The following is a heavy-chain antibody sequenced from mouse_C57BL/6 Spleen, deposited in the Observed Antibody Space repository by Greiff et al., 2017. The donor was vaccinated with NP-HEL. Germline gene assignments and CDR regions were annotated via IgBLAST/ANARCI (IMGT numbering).Heavy chain of an antibody. J-gene: IGHJ4*01. Sequence: EVQLVESGGDLVKPGGSLKLSCAASGFTFSSYGMSWVRQTPDKRLEWVATISSGGSYTYYPDRVKGRFTISRDNAKNTLYLQMSSLKSEDTSMYYCARHVGETAQAPGYAMDYWGQGTSVTVSS. CDR2: ISSGGSYT. D-gene: IGHD3-2*02. CDR1: GFTFSSYG. CDR3: ARHVGETAQAPGYAMDY. V-gene: IGHV5-6*01.